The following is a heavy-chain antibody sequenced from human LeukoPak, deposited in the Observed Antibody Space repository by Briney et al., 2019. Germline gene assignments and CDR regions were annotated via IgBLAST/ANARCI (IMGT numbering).Heavy chain of an antibody. V-gene: IGHV3-9*01. D-gene: IGHD3-16*01. CDR2: ISWNSGSI. CDR1: GFTFDDYA. J-gene: IGHJ6*02. CDR3: AKGNLVLGYYYYGMDV. Sequence: PGRSLRLSCAASGFTFDDYAMHWVRQAPGKGLEWVSGISWNSGSIGYADSVKGRFTISRDNAKNSLYLQMNSLRAEDTALYYCAKGNLVLGYYYYGMDVWGQGTTVIVSS.